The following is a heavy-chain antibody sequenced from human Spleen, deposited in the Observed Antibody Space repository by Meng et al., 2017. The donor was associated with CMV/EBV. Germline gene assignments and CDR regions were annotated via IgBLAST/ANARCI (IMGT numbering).Heavy chain of an antibody. CDR1: GGSFSGYY. CDR3: VRGRGHSLFYGLDG. Sequence: SETLSLTCAVYGGSFSGYYWSWIRQPPGKGLEWIGEINHSGSTNYNPSLKSRVTISVDTSQDQVSLRLSSVTAADTAVYYCVRGRGHSLFYGLDGWGQGTTVTVSS. V-gene: IGHV4-34*01. CDR2: INHSGST. J-gene: IGHJ6*02. D-gene: IGHD4-23*01.